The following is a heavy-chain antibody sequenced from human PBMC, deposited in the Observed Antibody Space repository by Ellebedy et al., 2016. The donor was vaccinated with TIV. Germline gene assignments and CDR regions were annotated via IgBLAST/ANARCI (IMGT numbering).Heavy chain of an antibody. CDR2: ISGSGGST. V-gene: IGHV3-23*01. D-gene: IGHD3-9*01. CDR3: AKVRLRYFDWLTFDY. Sequence: GESLKISXAASGFTFSSYAMSWVRQAPGKGLEWVSAISGSGGSTYYADSVKGRFTISRDNSKNTLYLQMNSLRAEDTAVYYCAKVRLRYFDWLTFDYWGQGTLVTVSS. J-gene: IGHJ4*02. CDR1: GFTFSSYA.